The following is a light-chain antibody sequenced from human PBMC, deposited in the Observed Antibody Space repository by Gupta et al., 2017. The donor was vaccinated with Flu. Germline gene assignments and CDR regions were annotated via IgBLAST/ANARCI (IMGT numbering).Light chain of an antibody. Sequence: SYELTQPPSVSVSPGQPASITCSGDKLGNKFACWYQQKPGPSPVLVIYQDNKRPSGIPERFSGSNAGNTATLTISGTQAMDEADYYCQTWDSSTAVFGTGTKVTVL. CDR1: KLGNKF. V-gene: IGLV3-1*01. CDR3: QTWDSSTAV. CDR2: QDN. J-gene: IGLJ1*01.